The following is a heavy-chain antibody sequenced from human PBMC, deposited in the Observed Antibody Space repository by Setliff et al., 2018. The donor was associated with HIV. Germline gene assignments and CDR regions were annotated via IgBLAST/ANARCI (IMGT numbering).Heavy chain of an antibody. CDR1: GGSISSYY. D-gene: IGHD6-13*01. CDR2: IHSSGST. J-gene: IGHJ4*02. Sequence: PLETLSLTCTVSGGSISSYYWSWIRQPPGKGLEWIGNIHSSGSTNYNPSLKSRVTISVDTSKNHFSLRLNSVTAADTAVYFCARAPSYRSSWEYYFDYWGQGILVTVSS. V-gene: IGHV4-4*09. CDR3: ARAPSYRSSWEYYFDY.